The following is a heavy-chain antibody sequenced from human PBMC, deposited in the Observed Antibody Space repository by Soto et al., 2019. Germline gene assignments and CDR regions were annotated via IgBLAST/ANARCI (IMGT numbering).Heavy chain of an antibody. D-gene: IGHD4-17*01. CDR3: VRVNADSSSHYYGLDA. CDR2: FFSDVER. Sequence: GSGPTLVNPTETLTLTCNISGFSLTTGRMGVTWIRQAPGKALEWLANFFSDVERSYSPSLQRRLTLSSESSGTQVILSMTDMGPVDAGTYFCVRVNADSSSHYYGLDAWGQGTTVTVSS. CDR1: GFSLTTGRMG. J-gene: IGHJ6*02. V-gene: IGHV2-26*03.